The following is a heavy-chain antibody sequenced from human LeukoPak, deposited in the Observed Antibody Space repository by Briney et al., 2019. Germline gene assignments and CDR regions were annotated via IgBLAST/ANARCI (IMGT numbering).Heavy chain of an antibody. CDR2: ISWNSGSI. V-gene: IGHV3-9*01. Sequence: GGSLRLSCAASGFTFDDYAMHWVRHAPGKGLEWVSGISWNSGSIGYADSVKGRFTISRDNAKNSLYLQMNSLRPEDTAFYYCAKETRSDSSGSIWDAFDIWGQGTMVTVSS. D-gene: IGHD6-19*01. CDR3: AKETRSDSSGSIWDAFDI. J-gene: IGHJ3*02. CDR1: GFTFDDYA.